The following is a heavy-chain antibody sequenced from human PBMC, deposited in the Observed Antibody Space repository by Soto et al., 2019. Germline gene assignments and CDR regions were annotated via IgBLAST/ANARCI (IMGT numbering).Heavy chain of an antibody. Sequence: QVQLVQSGAEVKKPGSSVKVSCKSSGGSFNNFYVTWVRQVPGQGLEWMGGILPVFHTPNYAEKFKDRVTIIADESTTTVYLELNILTSDDTAVYFCARALGGTYSSVFGHWGQGTLVTVSS. J-gene: IGHJ4*02. D-gene: IGHD3-22*01. V-gene: IGHV1-69*01. CDR3: ARALGGTYSSVFGH. CDR2: ILPVFHTP. CDR1: GGSFNNFY.